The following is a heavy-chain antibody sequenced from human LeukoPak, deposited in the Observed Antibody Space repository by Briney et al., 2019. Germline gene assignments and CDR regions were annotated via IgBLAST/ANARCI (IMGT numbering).Heavy chain of an antibody. CDR2: VKQDGSAQ. CDR1: GITFSSYW. J-gene: IGHJ4*02. CDR3: ARGTNFDF. Sequence: PGGSLRLSCPVSGITFSSYWMSWVRQAPGKGLEWVAYVKQDGSAQSYVDSVKGRFTISRDNAKNSLYLQMNSLRVEDTAVYYCARGTNFDFWGQGTLVTVSS. D-gene: IGHD2-8*01. V-gene: IGHV3-7*04.